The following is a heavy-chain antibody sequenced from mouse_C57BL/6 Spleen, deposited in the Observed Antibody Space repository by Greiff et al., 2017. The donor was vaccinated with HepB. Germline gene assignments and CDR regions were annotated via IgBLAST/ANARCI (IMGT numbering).Heavy chain of an antibody. CDR1: GYTFTSYN. Sequence: LQQSGAELVRPGASVKMSCKASGYTFTSYNMHWVKQTPRQGLEWIGAIYPGNGDTSYNQKFKGKSTLTVDKSSITAYMQLSSLTSEDSAVYFCARDYGNYGYFDYWGQGTTLTVSS. CDR2: IYPGNGDT. CDR3: ARDYGNYGYFDY. J-gene: IGHJ2*01. D-gene: IGHD2-1*01. V-gene: IGHV1-12*01.